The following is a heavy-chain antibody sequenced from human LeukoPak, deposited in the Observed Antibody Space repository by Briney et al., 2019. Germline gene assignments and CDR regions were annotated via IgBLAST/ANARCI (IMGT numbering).Heavy chain of an antibody. CDR1: GYTFTSYY. Sequence: ASVTVSFTASGYTFTSYYMHWVRQAPGQGLEWMGIINPSGGSTSYAQKFQGRVTMTRDTSTSTVYIELSSLRSEDTAVYYYARDLGGSCIDYWGQGTLVTVSS. CDR3: ARDLGGSCIDY. CDR2: INPSGGST. V-gene: IGHV1-46*01. J-gene: IGHJ4*02. D-gene: IGHD2-15*01.